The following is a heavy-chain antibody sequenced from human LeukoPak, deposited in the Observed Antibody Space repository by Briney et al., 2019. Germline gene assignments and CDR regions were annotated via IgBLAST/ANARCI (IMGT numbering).Heavy chain of an antibody. Sequence: PGGSLRLSCAASGFTFNYYNMNWVRQAPGKALEWVSSITSSGAYIFYADSVRGRFTISRDNAKDSLYLQMNSLGPEDTAVYYCASLYGSGSPKDYWGQGTLVTVSS. CDR2: ITSSGAYI. CDR1: GFTFNYYN. CDR3: ASLYGSGSPKDY. J-gene: IGHJ4*02. D-gene: IGHD3-10*01. V-gene: IGHV3-21*01.